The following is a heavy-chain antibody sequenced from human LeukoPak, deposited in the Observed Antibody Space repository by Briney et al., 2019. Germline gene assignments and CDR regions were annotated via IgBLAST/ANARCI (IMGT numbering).Heavy chain of an antibody. CDR2: ISYDGSNK. V-gene: IGHV3-30-3*01. CDR1: GFTFSSYA. D-gene: IGHD6-13*01. CDR3: ARAAAAKSLPEPFDY. J-gene: IGHJ4*02. Sequence: PGGSLRLSCAASGFTFSSYAMHWVRQAPGKGLEWVAVISYDGSNKYYADSAKGRFTISRDNSKNTLYLQTNSLRAEDTAVYYCARAAAAKSLPEPFDYWGQGTLVTVSS.